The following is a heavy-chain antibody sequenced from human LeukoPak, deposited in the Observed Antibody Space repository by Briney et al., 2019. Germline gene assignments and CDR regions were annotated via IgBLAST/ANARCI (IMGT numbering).Heavy chain of an antibody. Sequence: SETLSLTCSVSGGSISSSSSYWGWIRQPPGKGLEWIGSIYYSGSSFDNPALKSRVTISVDTSKNQFSLKLSSVTATDTAVYYCARPGDIQVILDAFDVWGQGTMVTVSS. D-gene: IGHD2-21*01. CDR3: ARPGDIQVILDAFDV. V-gene: IGHV4-39*01. J-gene: IGHJ3*01. CDR1: GGSISSSSSY. CDR2: IYYSGSS.